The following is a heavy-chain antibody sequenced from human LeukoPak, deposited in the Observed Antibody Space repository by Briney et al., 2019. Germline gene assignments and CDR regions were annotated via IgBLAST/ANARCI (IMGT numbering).Heavy chain of an antibody. J-gene: IGHJ4*02. Sequence: ASVKVSCKASGYTFTGYYIHWVRQAPGQGLEWMGWINPNSGDTNYAQKFQGRVTMTRDTSISTAYMELSRLRSDDPAVCYCARGGGSTNFDYWGQGTLVTVSS. D-gene: IGHD2-2*01. CDR1: GYTFTGYY. CDR3: ARGGGSTNFDY. V-gene: IGHV1-2*02. CDR2: INPNSGDT.